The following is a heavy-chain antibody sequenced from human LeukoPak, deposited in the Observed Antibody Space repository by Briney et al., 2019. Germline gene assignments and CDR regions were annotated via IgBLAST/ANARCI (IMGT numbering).Heavy chain of an antibody. J-gene: IGHJ4*02. CDR3: ARAGIAAAGDY. Sequence: PSETLSLTCAVYGGSFSGYYWSWIRQPPGKGREWIGEINHSGSTDYNPSLKSRVTISVDTSKNQFSLKLSSVTAADTAVYYCARAGIAAAGDYWGQGTLVTVSS. CDR1: GGSFSGYY. V-gene: IGHV4-34*01. CDR2: INHSGST. D-gene: IGHD6-13*01.